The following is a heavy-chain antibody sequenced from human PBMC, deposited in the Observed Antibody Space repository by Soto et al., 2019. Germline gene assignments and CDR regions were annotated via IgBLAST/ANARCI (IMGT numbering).Heavy chain of an antibody. J-gene: IGHJ4*02. CDR1: GGSFSGYY. D-gene: IGHD3-16*02. CDR2: INHSGST. V-gene: IGHV4-34*01. CDR3: ASREITFGGVIDQPPDY. Sequence: PSETLSLTCAVYGGSFSGYYWSWIRQPPGKGLEWIGEINHSGSTNYNPSLKSRVTISVDTSKNQFSLKLSSVTAADTAVYYCASREITFGGVIDQPPDYWGQGTLVTVSS.